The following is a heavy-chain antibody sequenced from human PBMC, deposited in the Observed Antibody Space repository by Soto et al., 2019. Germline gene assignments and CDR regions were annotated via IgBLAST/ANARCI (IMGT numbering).Heavy chain of an antibody. CDR1: GYSFTSYW. V-gene: IGHV5-10-1*01. D-gene: IGHD3-3*01. Sequence: GESLKISCKGSGYSFTSYWISWVRQMPGKGLERMGRIDPSDSYTNYSPSFQGHVTISADKSISTAYLQWSSLKASDTAMYYCARTGYDFWSGYYKDYWGQGTLVTVSS. CDR2: IDPSDSYT. CDR3: ARTGYDFWSGYYKDY. J-gene: IGHJ4*02.